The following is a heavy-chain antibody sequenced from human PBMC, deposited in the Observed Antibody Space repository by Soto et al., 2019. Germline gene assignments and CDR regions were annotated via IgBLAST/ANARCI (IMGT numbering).Heavy chain of an antibody. CDR3: AKDIGGVEEAAAGDFDY. CDR1: GFTFSSYA. J-gene: IGHJ4*02. V-gene: IGHV3-23*01. Sequence: GGSLRLSCAASGFTFSSYAMSWVRQAPGKGLEWVSAISGSGGSTYYADSVKGRFTISRDNSKNTLYLQMNSLRAEDTAVYYCAKDIGGVEEAAAGDFDYWGQGTLVTVSS. CDR2: ISGSGGST. D-gene: IGHD6-13*01.